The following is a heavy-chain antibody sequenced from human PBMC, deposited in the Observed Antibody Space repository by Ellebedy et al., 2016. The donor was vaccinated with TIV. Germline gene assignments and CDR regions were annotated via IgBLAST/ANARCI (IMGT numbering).Heavy chain of an antibody. CDR1: GFTFDDYA. CDR2: ISWNSGTT. V-gene: IGHV3-9*01. Sequence: SLKISXAASGFTFDDYAMHWVRQAPGKGLEWVSGISWNSGTTDYADFVKGRFTISRGNAKNSLYLQMNRLRADDTAFYYCARDLRITARDYYLDYWGQGTLVTVSS. CDR3: ARDLRITARDYYLDY. J-gene: IGHJ4*02. D-gene: IGHD6-6*01.